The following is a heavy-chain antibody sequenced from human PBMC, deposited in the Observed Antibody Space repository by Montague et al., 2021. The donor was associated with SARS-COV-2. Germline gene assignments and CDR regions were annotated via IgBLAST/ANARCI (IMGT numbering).Heavy chain of an antibody. CDR3: ARMRFFDWPPHYYMDV. V-gene: IGHV4-34*01. CDR2: INHSGST. Sequence: SETLSLTCAVYGGSFSVYYWSWIRQPPGKGLEWIGEINHSGSTNYNPSFKSRVTISVDTSKNQVSLKLSSVTAADTAVYYCARMRFFDWPPHYYMDVWGKGTTVTVSS. J-gene: IGHJ6*03. CDR1: GGSFSVYY. D-gene: IGHD3-9*01.